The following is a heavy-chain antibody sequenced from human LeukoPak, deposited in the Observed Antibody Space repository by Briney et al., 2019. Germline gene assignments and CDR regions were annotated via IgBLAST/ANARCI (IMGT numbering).Heavy chain of an antibody. CDR2: TYYRSKWYN. CDR1: GDSASSKSAA. J-gene: IGHJ3*01. D-gene: IGHD5-24*01. CDR3: ARGGQGDGYSADEAFDF. V-gene: IGHV6-1*01. Sequence: SQTLSLTCAISGDSASSKSAAYNWIRQSPSRGLEWLGRTYYRSKWYNDYALSVKSRITFNPDTSKNQLSLHLNSVTPEDTAVYYCARGGQGDGYSADEAFDFWGQGTMVTVSS.